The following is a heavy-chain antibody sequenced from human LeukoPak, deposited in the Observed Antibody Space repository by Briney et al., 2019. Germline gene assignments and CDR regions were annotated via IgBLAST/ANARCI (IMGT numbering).Heavy chain of an antibody. V-gene: IGHV3-53*01. Sequence: GGSLRLSCAASGFTVSSSYMSWVRQAPGKGLEWVSVIYSGGSTYYADSVKGRFTISRDNSKNTLYLQMNSLRAEDTAVYYRARDLFGDYLDYWGQGTLVTVSS. J-gene: IGHJ4*02. CDR3: ARDLFGDYLDY. CDR2: IYSGGST. CDR1: GFTVSSSY. D-gene: IGHD3-10*01.